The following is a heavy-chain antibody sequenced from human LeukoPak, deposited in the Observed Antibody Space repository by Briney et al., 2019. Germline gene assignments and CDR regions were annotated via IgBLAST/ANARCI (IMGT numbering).Heavy chain of an antibody. Sequence: GESLKISCMGSGYNFYRYWIGWVRQMPGRGLEWVGVIYPGDSHAIYSPSFQGHVTLSADKSINTAYLQWSGLTTSDTAIYYCARKSGPGDYWGQGTLVIVSS. CDR1: GYNFYRYW. V-gene: IGHV5-51*01. CDR2: IYPGDSHA. J-gene: IGHJ4*02. D-gene: IGHD2-15*01. CDR3: ARKSGPGDY.